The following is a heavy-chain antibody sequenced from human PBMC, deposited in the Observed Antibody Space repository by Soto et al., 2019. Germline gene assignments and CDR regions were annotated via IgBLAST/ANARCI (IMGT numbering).Heavy chain of an antibody. CDR3: ARSSLIQLFDY. V-gene: IGHV4-34*01. Sequence: PSETLSLTCAVYGGSFSGYYWSWIRQPPGKGLEWIGEINHSGSTNYNPSLKSQVTISVDTSKNQFSLKLSSVTAADTAVYYCARSSLIQLFDYWGQGTLVTVS. D-gene: IGHD5-18*01. CDR2: INHSGST. CDR1: GGSFSGYY. J-gene: IGHJ4*02.